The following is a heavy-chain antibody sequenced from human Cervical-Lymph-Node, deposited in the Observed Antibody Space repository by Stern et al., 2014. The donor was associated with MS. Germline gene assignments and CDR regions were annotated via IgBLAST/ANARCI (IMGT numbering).Heavy chain of an antibody. D-gene: IGHD1-1*01. V-gene: IGHV3-53*01. CDR2: ITNVGST. CDR1: GFTVSRDY. CDR3: ARDTSSPERSDW. Sequence: VQLAESGGGVIQPPAPLRLSCTASGFTVSRDYMTWVRQAPGKGLEWVSLITNVGSTFYTDSVKGRFTISRDDSKNTVYLHMTSLRAEDTAMYYCARDTSSPERSDWWGQGTLVTVSS. J-gene: IGHJ4*02.